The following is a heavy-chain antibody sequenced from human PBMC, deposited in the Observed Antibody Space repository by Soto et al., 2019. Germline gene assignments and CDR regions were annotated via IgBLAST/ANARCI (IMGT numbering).Heavy chain of an antibody. CDR3: AKVYCSSTSCQDYYYYGMDV. J-gene: IGHJ6*02. CDR1: GFTFSSYA. Sequence: GGSLRLSCVASGFTFSSYAMSWVRQAPGKGLEWVSAIIGSGGSTYYADSVKGRFTISRDNSKNTLYLQMNSLRAEDTAVYYCAKVYCSSTSCQDYYYYGMDVWGQGTTVTVSS. D-gene: IGHD2-2*01. V-gene: IGHV3-23*01. CDR2: IIGSGGST.